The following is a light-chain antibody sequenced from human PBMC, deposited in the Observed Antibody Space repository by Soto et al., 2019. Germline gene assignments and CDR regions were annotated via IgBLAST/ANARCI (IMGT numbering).Light chain of an antibody. CDR3: QSYDSSLSGSGV. J-gene: IGLJ2*01. Sequence: QSVLTRPPSVSGAPGQRVTISCTGSSSNIGAGYDVHWYQQLPGTAPKLLIYNNNNRPSGVPDRFSGSKSGTSASLAITGLQAEDEADYYCQSYDSSLSGSGVFGGGTKLTVL. CDR2: NNN. V-gene: IGLV1-40*01. CDR1: SSNIGAGYD.